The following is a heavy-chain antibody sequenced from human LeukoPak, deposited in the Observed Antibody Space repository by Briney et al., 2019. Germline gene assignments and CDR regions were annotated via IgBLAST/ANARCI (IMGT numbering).Heavy chain of an antibody. V-gene: IGHV3-53*01. CDR3: ARSPPHYDSSGYPLAFDI. D-gene: IGHD3-22*01. CDR1: GFTVSSNY. Sequence: QPGGSLRLSCAASGFTVSSNYMSWVRQAPGKGPEWVSVIYSGGSTYYADSVKGRFTISRDNSKNTLYLQMNSLRAEDTAVYYCARSPPHYDSSGYPLAFDIWGQGTMVTVSS. J-gene: IGHJ3*02. CDR2: IYSGGST.